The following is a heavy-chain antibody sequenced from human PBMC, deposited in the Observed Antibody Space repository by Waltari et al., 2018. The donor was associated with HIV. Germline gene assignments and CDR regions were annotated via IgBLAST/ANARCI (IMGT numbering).Heavy chain of an antibody. V-gene: IGHV1-24*01. J-gene: IGHJ6*02. CDR3: ATGGGTTSIQLYDLDV. D-gene: IGHD1-26*01. CDR2: FDPEDDET. Sequence: QVQLIQSGAEVKKPRASVKVSGKVFGYTLNELSMHWVRQAPGKGLEWMGGFDPEDDETIYAQKFQGRVTMTEDTSTDSAYMELSSLTSEDTAVYYCATGGGTTSIQLYDLDVWGQGTTVTVSS. CDR1: GYTLNELS.